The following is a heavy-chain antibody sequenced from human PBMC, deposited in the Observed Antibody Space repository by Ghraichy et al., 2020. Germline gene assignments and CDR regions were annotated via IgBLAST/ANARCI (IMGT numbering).Heavy chain of an antibody. CDR3: ASQKIPPAGFDP. Sequence: SQTLSLTCTVSGGSISSSSYYWGWIRQPPGKGLEWIGSIYYSGSTYYNPSLKSRVTISVDTSKNQFSLKLSSVTAADTAVYYCASQKIPPAGFDPWGQGTLVTVSS. D-gene: IGHD2-2*02. J-gene: IGHJ5*02. CDR2: IYYSGST. V-gene: IGHV4-39*01. CDR1: GGSISSSSYY.